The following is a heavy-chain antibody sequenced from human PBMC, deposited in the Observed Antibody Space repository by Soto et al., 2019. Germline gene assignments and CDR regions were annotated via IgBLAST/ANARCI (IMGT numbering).Heavy chain of an antibody. CDR3: ATRITVFGLLIPPFDP. CDR2: INHTGGT. Sequence: SETLSLTCAVYGGSVNCYYWSWIRQPPGKGLEWIGEINHTGGTHYNPSLKSRVTMSVDTSKNQFSLRLSSVTAADTAIYYCATRITVFGLLIPPFDPWGQGTQVTVSS. J-gene: IGHJ5*02. CDR1: GGSVNCYY. D-gene: IGHD3-3*01. V-gene: IGHV4-34*01.